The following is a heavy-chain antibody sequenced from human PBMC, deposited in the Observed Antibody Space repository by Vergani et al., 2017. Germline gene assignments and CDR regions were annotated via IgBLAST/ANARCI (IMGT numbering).Heavy chain of an antibody. J-gene: IGHJ6*02. CDR1: GFPFSDHY. D-gene: IGHD5-24*01. CDR3: GRGPGKRENDYYHTGMDV. V-gene: IGHV3-72*01. CDR2: SRDKANSYTT. Sequence: EVQVVESGGGLVQPGGSLRLSCAASGFPFSDHYMDWVRQAPGKGLEWVGRSRDKANSYTTEYAASVKGRLTISRDASKNSVYLQMNSLKTEDTAVYYCGRGPGKRENDYYHTGMDVWGLGTTVTVSS.